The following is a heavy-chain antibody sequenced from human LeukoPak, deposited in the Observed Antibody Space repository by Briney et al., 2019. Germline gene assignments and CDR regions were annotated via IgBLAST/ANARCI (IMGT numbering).Heavy chain of an antibody. CDR3: AGGVGSSSRYQLSRSGAFDI. V-gene: IGHV4-59*01. J-gene: IGHJ3*02. Sequence: SETLSLTCTVSGASISSYYWSWIRQPPGKGLEWIGYIYYSGSTNYNPSLKSRATISLDTSKNLFSLKLTSVTAADTAMYYCAGGVGSSSRYQLSRSGAFDIWGQGTMVTVSS. D-gene: IGHD6-13*01. CDR1: GASISSYY. CDR2: IYYSGST.